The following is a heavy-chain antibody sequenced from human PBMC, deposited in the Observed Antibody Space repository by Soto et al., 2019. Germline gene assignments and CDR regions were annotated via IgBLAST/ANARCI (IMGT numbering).Heavy chain of an antibody. J-gene: IGHJ4*02. V-gene: IGHV1-69*01. D-gene: IGHD3-22*01. CDR2: IIPIFGTA. Sequence: QVQLVQSGAEVSKPGSSVKVSCKASGGTFSRHAISWVRQAPGQGRAWMGGIIPIFGTANHAQKFQGRVTIIADESTSTVYMELSSLRSEDTAMYYCARGWGYDSNDYYYAYWGQGTLVIVSS. CDR1: GGTFSRHA. CDR3: ARGWGYDSNDYYYAY.